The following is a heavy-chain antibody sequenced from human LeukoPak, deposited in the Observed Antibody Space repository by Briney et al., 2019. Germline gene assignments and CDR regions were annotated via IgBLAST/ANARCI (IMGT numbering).Heavy chain of an antibody. Sequence: PSGTLSLTCADSGGSISSSSYYWGWIRQPPGKGLEWIGSIYYSGSTYYNPSLKSRVTISVDTSKNQFSLKLSSVTAADTAVYYCARDNGYSSGWVQHWGQGTLVTVSS. CDR1: GGSISSSSYY. CDR3: ARDNGYSSGWVQH. D-gene: IGHD6-19*01. V-gene: IGHV4-39*07. J-gene: IGHJ1*01. CDR2: IYYSGST.